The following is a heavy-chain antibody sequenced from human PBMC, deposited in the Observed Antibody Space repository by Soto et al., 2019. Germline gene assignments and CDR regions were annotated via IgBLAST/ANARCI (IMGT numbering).Heavy chain of an antibody. Sequence: ASVKVSCKASGYTFTSYGISWVRQAPGQGLEWMGWISAYNGNTNYAQKLQGRVTMTTDTSTSTAYMELRSLRSDDTAVYYCARDYYDSSGYYYVDHDAFDIWGQGTMVTVSS. V-gene: IGHV1-18*01. J-gene: IGHJ3*02. CDR3: ARDYYDSSGYYYVDHDAFDI. CDR2: ISAYNGNT. D-gene: IGHD3-22*01. CDR1: GYTFTSYG.